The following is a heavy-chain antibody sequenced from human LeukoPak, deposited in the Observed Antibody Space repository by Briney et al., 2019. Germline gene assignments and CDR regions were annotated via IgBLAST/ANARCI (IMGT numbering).Heavy chain of an antibody. V-gene: IGHV1-18*01. CDR2: ISAYNGNT. CDR3: ARGHYYDSSGYFIY. CDR1: GYTFTSYG. Sequence: GASVKVSCKASGYTFTSYGISWVRQAPGQGLEWMGWISAYNGNTNNAQKLQGRVTMTTDTSTSTAYMELRSLRSDDTAVYYCARGHYYDSSGYFIYWGQGTLVTVSS. J-gene: IGHJ4*02. D-gene: IGHD3-22*01.